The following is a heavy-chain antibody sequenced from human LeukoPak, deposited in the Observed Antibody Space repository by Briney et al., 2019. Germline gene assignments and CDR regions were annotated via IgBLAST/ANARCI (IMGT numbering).Heavy chain of an antibody. D-gene: IGHD1-26*01. V-gene: IGHV4-39*01. CDR3: SRHEYSGSYYGLSWFDP. CDR2: IYYSGSS. CDR1: GGSISSNSYY. J-gene: IGHJ5*02. Sequence: KPSETLSLTCTVSGGSISSNSYYWGWIRQPPGKGREWIRSIYYSGSSYYNPSLKSRVTITLDTSKNQFSLKLSSVTAADTAVYYCSRHEYSGSYYGLSWFDPWGQGTLVTVSS.